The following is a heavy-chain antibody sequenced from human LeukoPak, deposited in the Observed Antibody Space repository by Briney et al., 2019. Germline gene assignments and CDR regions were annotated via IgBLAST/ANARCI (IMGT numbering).Heavy chain of an antibody. Sequence: KTGGSLRLSCVASGFTFSDYYMSWIRQAPGKGLEWVSYISSSGSTIYYADSVKGRFTISRDNAKNSLYLQMNSLRAEDTAVYYCAKSPRGDYYDSSGQWDYWGQGTLVTVSS. D-gene: IGHD3-22*01. V-gene: IGHV3-11*01. CDR3: AKSPRGDYYDSSGQWDY. CDR1: GFTFSDYY. J-gene: IGHJ4*02. CDR2: ISSSGSTI.